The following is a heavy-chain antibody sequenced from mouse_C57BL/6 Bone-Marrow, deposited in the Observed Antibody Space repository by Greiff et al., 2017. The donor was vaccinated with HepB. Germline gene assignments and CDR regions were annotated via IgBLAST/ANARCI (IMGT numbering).Heavy chain of an antibody. J-gene: IGHJ1*03. CDR1: GFTFSSYG. CDR3: ARRGTTVVATSPSYWYFDV. CDR2: ISSGGSYT. D-gene: IGHD1-1*01. V-gene: IGHV5-6*02. Sequence: EVKLMESGGDLVKPGGSLKLSCAASGFTFSSYGMSWVRQTPDKRLEWVATISSGGSYTYYPDSVKGRFTISRDNAKNTLYLQMSSLKSEDTAMYYCARRGTTVVATSPSYWYFDVWGTGTTVTVSS.